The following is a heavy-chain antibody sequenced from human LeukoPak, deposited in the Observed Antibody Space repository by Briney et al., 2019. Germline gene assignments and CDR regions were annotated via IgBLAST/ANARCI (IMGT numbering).Heavy chain of an antibody. V-gene: IGHV3-23*01. CDR1: GFNFHVFD. CDR3: ARNTTDRPYDF. J-gene: IGHJ4*02. Sequence: GGSLRLSCAASGFNFHVFDMTWVRQAPGKGLEWLSTVIASGFYTYYAASVKGRFTISRDNSKNTLHLQMDSLRVEDTAVYFCARNTTDRPYDFWGQGTLVTVSS. D-gene: IGHD2/OR15-2a*01. CDR2: VIASGFYT.